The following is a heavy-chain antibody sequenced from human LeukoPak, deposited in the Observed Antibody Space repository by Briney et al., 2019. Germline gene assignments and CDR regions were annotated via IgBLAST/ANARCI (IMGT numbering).Heavy chain of an antibody. D-gene: IGHD6-13*01. V-gene: IGHV3-30-3*01. Sequence: GGSLRLSCAASGFTFSSYAMHWVRQAPGKGLEWVAVISYDGSNKYYADSVKGRFTTSRDNSKNTLYLQVNSLRAEDTAVYYCARASAAAGTNWFDPWGQGTLVTVSS. CDR1: GFTFSSYA. CDR3: ARASAAAGTNWFDP. CDR2: ISYDGSNK. J-gene: IGHJ5*02.